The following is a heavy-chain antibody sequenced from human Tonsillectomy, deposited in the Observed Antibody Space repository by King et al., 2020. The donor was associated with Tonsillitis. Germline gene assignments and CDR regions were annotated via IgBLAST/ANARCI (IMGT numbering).Heavy chain of an antibody. J-gene: IGHJ5*02. Sequence: EVQLVESGGGLVKPGGSLRLSCAASGFTFSNAWMNWVRQAPGKGLEWVGRIKSKTDGGTTDYAAPVKGRFTISRDDSKKTLYLQMNSLKTEDTAVYYCSTSDIVVVPAAPVTWGQGTLVTVSS. D-gene: IGHD2-2*01. V-gene: IGHV3-15*07. CDR3: STSDIVVVPAAPVT. CDR1: GFTFSNAW. CDR2: IKSKTDGGTT.